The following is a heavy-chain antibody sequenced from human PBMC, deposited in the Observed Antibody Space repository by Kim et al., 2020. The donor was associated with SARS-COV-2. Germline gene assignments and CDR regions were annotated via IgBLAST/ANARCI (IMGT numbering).Heavy chain of an antibody. CDR2: INHSGST. Sequence: SETLSLTCAVYGGSFSGYYWSWIRQPPGKGLEWIGEINHSGSTNYNPSLKSRVTISVDTSKNQFSLKLSSVTAADTAVYYCARGSLRYFDWSTYGMDVWGQGTTVTVSS. CDR3: ARGSLRYFDWSTYGMDV. D-gene: IGHD3-9*01. V-gene: IGHV4-34*01. CDR1: GGSFSGYY. J-gene: IGHJ6*02.